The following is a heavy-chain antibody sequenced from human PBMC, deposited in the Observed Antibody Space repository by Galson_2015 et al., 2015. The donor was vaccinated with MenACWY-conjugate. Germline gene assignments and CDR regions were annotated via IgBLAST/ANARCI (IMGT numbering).Heavy chain of an antibody. CDR3: AHRRLTVSGFDY. J-gene: IGHJ4*02. CDR2: IYWDDDK. CDR1: GLSLSTSGVG. Sequence: PALVKPTQPLTLTCTFSGLSLSTSGVGVGWIRQPPGKALEWLALIYWDDDKCYSPSLRSRLTITKDTSKNLVVLTMTNMNPVDTATYYCAHRRLTVSGFDYWGQGTLVTVSS. D-gene: IGHD3-10*01. V-gene: IGHV2-5*02.